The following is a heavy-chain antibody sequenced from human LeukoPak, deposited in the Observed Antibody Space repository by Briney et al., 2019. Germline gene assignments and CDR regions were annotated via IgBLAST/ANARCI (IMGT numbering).Heavy chain of an antibody. Sequence: SETLSLTCSVSGGSISSYYWSWIRQPPGKGLECIGVIYSNGSTHYNPSLKSRVTMSVDRPQKQVSLRLRSVTAADTAVYYCARVLRFLEWSPPMDVWGKGTTITVSS. CDR1: GGSISSYY. CDR3: ARVLRFLEWSPPMDV. CDR2: IYSNGST. J-gene: IGHJ6*03. V-gene: IGHV4-59*01. D-gene: IGHD3-3*01.